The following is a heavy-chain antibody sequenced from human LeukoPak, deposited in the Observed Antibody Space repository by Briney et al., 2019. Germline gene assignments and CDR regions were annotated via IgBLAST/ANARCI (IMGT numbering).Heavy chain of an antibody. Sequence: SQTLSLTCTVSGGSISSGSYYWSWIRQPAGKGLEWIGRIYTSGSTNYNPSLKSRVTMSVDTSKNQFSLKLSSVTAADTAVYYCARESVVTPYFDYWGQGTLVTVSS. CDR2: IYTSGST. D-gene: IGHD4-23*01. J-gene: IGHJ4*02. CDR1: GGSISSGSYY. CDR3: ARESVVTPYFDY. V-gene: IGHV4-61*02.